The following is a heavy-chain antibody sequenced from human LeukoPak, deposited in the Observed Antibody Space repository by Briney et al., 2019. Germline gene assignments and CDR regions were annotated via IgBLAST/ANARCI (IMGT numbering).Heavy chain of an antibody. J-gene: IGHJ4*02. CDR2: IYTSGST. Sequence: PSQTLSLTCTVSGGSISSGSYYWSWIRQPAGKGLEWIGRIYTSGSTNYNPSLKSRVTTSVDTSKNQFSLKLSSVTAADTAVYYCARVAIVATIHGSSRIGYLDYWGQGTLVTVSS. V-gene: IGHV4-61*02. CDR3: ARVAIVATIHGSSRIGYLDY. D-gene: IGHD5-12*01. CDR1: GGSISSGSYY.